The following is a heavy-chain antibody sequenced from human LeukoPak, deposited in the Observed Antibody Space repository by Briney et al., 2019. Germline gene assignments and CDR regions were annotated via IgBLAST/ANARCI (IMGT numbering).Heavy chain of an antibody. CDR1: GLTFSSFG. CDR2: ISYNGSSQ. D-gene: IGHD3-22*01. V-gene: IGHV3-30*18. J-gene: IGHJ4*02. Sequence: GSLRLSCAVSGLTFSSFGMHWVRQAPGKGLEWAALISYNGSSQYYADSVKGRFTISRDNSKNTLYLQMNSLRAEDTAVYFCAKGGGFYYGGSSYYDSDYWGQGTLVIVSS. CDR3: AKGGGFYYGGSSYYDSDY.